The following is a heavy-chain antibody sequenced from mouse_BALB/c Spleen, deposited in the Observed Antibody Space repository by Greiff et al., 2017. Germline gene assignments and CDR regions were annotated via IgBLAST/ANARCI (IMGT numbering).Heavy chain of an antibody. J-gene: IGHJ3*01. Sequence: EVQLQQSGPELVKPGASVKISCKASGYSFTGYLMNWVKQRHGKSLEWIGRINPYNGDTFYNQKFKGKATLTVDKSSSTAHMELLSLTSEDSAVYYCGRGAYWGQGTLVTVSA. CDR3: GRGAY. CDR2: INPYNGDT. CDR1: GYSFTGYL. V-gene: IGHV1-37*01.